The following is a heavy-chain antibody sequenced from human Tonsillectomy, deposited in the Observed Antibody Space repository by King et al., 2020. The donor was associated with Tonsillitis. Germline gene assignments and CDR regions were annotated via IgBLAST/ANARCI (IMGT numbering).Heavy chain of an antibody. V-gene: IGHV3-30*04. J-gene: IGHJ1*01. Sequence: VQLVESGGGVVQPGRSLRLSCAASGFTFSRYSMHWVRQAPGKGLEWVAVISYDGDNQYYADSVKGRFTISRDNSKNTLYLQMNSLRAEDTAVYYCARGGAEITMTVSFQHWGQGTLVTVSS. CDR2: ISYDGDNQ. CDR3: ARGGAEITMTVSFQH. D-gene: IGHD3-22*01. CDR1: GFTFSRYS.